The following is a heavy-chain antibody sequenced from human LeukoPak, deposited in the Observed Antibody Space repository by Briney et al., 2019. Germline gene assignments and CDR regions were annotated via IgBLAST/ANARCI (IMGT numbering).Heavy chain of an antibody. CDR3: ARGSAITMIVVVIYGWFDP. D-gene: IGHD3-22*01. V-gene: IGHV1-46*01. J-gene: IGHJ5*02. CDR2: INPSGGST. CDR1: GYTLTSYY. Sequence: ASVKVSCKASGYTLTSYYMHWVRQAPGQGLEWMGIINPSGGSTSYAQKFQGRVTMTRDTSTSTVYMELSSLRSEDTAVYYCARGSAITMIVVVIYGWFDPWGQGTLVTVSS.